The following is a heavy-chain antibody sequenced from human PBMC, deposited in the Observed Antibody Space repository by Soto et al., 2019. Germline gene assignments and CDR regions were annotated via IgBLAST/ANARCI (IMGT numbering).Heavy chain of an antibody. J-gene: IGHJ6*02. CDR2: IYYSGST. V-gene: IGHV4-59*01. CDR3: ARDGYYYGSGSYYPVPYYYYGMDV. D-gene: IGHD3-10*01. CDR1: GGSISSYY. Sequence: PSETLSLTCTVSGGSISSYYWSWIRQPPGKGLEWIGYIYYSGSTNYNPSLKSRVTISVDTSKNQFSLKLSSVTAADTAVYYCARDGYYYGSGSYYPVPYYYYGMDVWGQGTTVTVSS.